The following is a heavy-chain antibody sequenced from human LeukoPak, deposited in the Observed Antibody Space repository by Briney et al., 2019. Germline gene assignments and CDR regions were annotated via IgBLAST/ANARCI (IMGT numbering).Heavy chain of an antibody. CDR3: ATERTGYSSSSFDY. CDR1: GFHLNSHA. J-gene: IGHJ4*02. D-gene: IGHD6-13*01. V-gene: IGHV3-23*01. CDR2: ISGSGGST. Sequence: WGAPELFRGASGFHLNSHAMSLGRQGPGEGVGWGFAISGSGGSTYYADSVKGRFTISRDNSKNTLYLQMNSLRAEDTAVYYCATERTGYSSSSFDYWGQGTLVTVSS.